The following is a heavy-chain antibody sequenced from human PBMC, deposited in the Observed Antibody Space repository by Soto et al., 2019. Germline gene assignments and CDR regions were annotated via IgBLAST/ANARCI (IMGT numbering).Heavy chain of an antibody. CDR3: ARYCSGGSCYNGYDAFDI. J-gene: IGHJ3*02. CDR1: GYTFTGYY. Sequence: QVQLVQSGAEVKKPGASVKVSCKASGYTFTGYYMHWVRQAPGQGLEGMGLINPNSGGTNYAKKFQGWVTMTRDTSISTAYMELSRLRSDDTAVYYCARYCSGGSCYNGYDAFDIWGQGTMVTVSS. CDR2: INPNSGGT. V-gene: IGHV1-2*04. D-gene: IGHD2-15*01.